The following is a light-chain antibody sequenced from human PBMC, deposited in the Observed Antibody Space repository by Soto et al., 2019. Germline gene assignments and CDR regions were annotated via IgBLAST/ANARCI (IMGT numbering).Light chain of an antibody. CDR3: QQYYRAPRT. CDR1: RSLFYSPHNKSY. V-gene: IGKV4-1*01. J-gene: IGKJ2*01. Sequence: DIVMTQSPDSLAVSLGERATINCTSGRSLFYSPHNKSYLAWYQQKVGQPPQMLIYWASTRESGVPDRFRGIGSGKDFTLTISSLQADDGAVYYCQQYYRAPRTFGQGTKVE. CDR2: WAS.